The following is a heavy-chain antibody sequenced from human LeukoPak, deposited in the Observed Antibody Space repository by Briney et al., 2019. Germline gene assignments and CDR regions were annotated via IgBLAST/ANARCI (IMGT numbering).Heavy chain of an antibody. J-gene: IGHJ4*02. D-gene: IGHD1-26*01. CDR3: ARLGSGSYYSLSDFDY. V-gene: IGHV5-51*01. CDR2: IYPGDSDT. CDR1: GYSFTSYW. Sequence: GESLKISCKGSGYSFTSYWIGWVRQMPGKGLEWMGIIYPGDSDTRYSPSFQGRVTIPADKSISTAYLQWSSLKASDTAMYYCARLGSGSYYSLSDFDYWGQGTLVTVSS.